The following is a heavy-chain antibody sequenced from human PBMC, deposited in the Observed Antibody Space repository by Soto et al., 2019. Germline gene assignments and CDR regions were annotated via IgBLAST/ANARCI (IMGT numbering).Heavy chain of an antibody. Sequence: ASETLSLTCAVYGRSFSGYYWSWILQPPGKGLEWIGEINHSGSTNYNPSLKSRVTISVDTSKNQFSLKLSSVTAADTAVYYCARGLGLVRGYYYYXMDVWGQGTTVTVSS. V-gene: IGHV4-34*01. CDR2: INHSGST. CDR3: ARGLGLVRGYYYYXMDV. J-gene: IGHJ6*02. CDR1: GRSFSGYY. D-gene: IGHD6-6*01.